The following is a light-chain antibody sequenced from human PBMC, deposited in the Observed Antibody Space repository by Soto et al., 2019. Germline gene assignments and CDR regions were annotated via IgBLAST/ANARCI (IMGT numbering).Light chain of an antibody. V-gene: IGKV3-11*01. J-gene: IGKJ4*01. Sequence: EIVLTQSPATLSLSPGERAALSCRASQSVSSYLAWYQQKPGQAPRLLIYEASNRATGIPARFSGSGSGADFTLTISSLEPEDFATYYCQQANSFPLTFGGGTKVDIK. CDR2: EAS. CDR3: QQANSFPLT. CDR1: QSVSSY.